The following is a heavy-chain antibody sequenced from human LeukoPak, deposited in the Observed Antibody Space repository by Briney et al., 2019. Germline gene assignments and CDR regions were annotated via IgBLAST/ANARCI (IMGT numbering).Heavy chain of an antibody. D-gene: IGHD1-26*01. Sequence: GGSLRLSCAASGFTFDDYGMSWVRQAPGKGLEWVSSISSSSSYIYYADSVKGRFTISRDHAKKSLYLQTNSLRAEDTAVYYCASGRRYPRGDYWGQGTLVTVSS. CDR3: ASGRRYPRGDY. CDR1: GFTFDDYG. J-gene: IGHJ4*02. V-gene: IGHV3-21*04. CDR2: ISSSSSYI.